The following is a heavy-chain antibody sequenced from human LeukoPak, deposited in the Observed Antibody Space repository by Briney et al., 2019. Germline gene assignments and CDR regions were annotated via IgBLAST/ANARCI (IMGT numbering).Heavy chain of an antibody. J-gene: IGHJ5*02. V-gene: IGHV4-39*07. D-gene: IGHD5-18*01. CDR1: GGSISSSSYY. CDR3: ARGQLWLRDWFDP. Sequence: SETLSLTCTVSGGSISSSSYYWGWIRQPPGKGLEWIGSIYYSGSTYYNPSLKSRVTISVDTSKNQFSLKLSSVTAADTAVYCCARGQLWLRDWFDPWGQGTLVTVSS. CDR2: IYYSGST.